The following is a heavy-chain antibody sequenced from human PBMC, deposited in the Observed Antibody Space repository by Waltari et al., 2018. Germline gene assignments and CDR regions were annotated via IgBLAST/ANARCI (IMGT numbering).Heavy chain of an antibody. D-gene: IGHD3-16*01. J-gene: IGHJ1*01. CDR1: GYTFTAYY. CDR3: ARGQGGHYDY. Sequence: QVHLVQSGTEVKKPGASVKVSCKASGYTFTAYYLHWVRQAPGQGFEWMGRINPNSGDTDYAQRFQGSVTMTRDTSTSTAFLELTRLKSDDTAMYYCARGQGGHYDYWGQGTLVTVSS. CDR2: INPNSGDT. V-gene: IGHV1-2*06.